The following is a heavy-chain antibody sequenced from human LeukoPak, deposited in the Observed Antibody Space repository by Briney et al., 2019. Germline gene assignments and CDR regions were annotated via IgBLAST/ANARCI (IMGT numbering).Heavy chain of an antibody. Sequence: SETLSLTCAVYGGSFSGYYWSWIRQPPGKGLEWIGEINHSGSTNYNPSLKSRVTISVDTSKNQFSLKLSSVTAADTAVYYCARGEMATIEDAFDIWGQGTMVTVSS. CDR3: ARGEMATIEDAFDI. J-gene: IGHJ3*02. V-gene: IGHV4-34*01. D-gene: IGHD5-24*01. CDR2: INHSGST. CDR1: GGSFSGYY.